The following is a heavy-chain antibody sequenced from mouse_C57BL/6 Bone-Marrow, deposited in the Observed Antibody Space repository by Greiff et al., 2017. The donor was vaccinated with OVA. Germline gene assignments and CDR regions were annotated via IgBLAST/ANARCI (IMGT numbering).Heavy chain of an antibody. J-gene: IGHJ1*03. D-gene: IGHD2-3*01. CDR1: GFSFNTYA. V-gene: IGHV10-1*01. CDR3: VRRDDGYRYWYFDV. CDR2: IRSKSNNYAT. Sequence: EVMLVESGGGLVQPKGSLKLSCAASGFSFNTYAMNWVRQAPGKGLEWVARIRSKSNNYATYYADSVKDRFTISRDDSESMLYLQMNNLKTEDTAMYYCVRRDDGYRYWYFDVWGTGTTVTVSS.